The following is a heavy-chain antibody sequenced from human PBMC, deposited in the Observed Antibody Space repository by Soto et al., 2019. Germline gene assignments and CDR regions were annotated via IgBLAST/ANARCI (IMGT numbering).Heavy chain of an antibody. CDR3: ASGQQLVRNY. V-gene: IGHV4-39*01. D-gene: IGHD6-13*01. CDR1: GGAISGRSNY. Sequence: SETLSLTCAVSGGAISGRSNYWGWIRQPPGKGLEYIGSIYSGGSTYYNPSLKSRVTLSVDATQNQFSLRLTSVTAADTAVYYCASGQQLVRNYWGQGTLVTVSS. J-gene: IGHJ4*02. CDR2: IYSGGST.